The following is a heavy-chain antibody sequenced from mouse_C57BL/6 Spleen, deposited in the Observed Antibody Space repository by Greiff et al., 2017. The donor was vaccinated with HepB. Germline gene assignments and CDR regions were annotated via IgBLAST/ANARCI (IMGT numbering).Heavy chain of an antibody. Sequence: QVQLQQSGPELVKPGASVKISCKASGYAFSSSWMNWVKQRPGKGLEWIGRIYPGDGDTNYNGKFKGKATLTADKSSSTAYMQLSSLTAEDSAVYFCAREGDSSGYAWFAYWGQGTLVTVSA. V-gene: IGHV1-82*01. CDR1: GYAFSSSW. J-gene: IGHJ3*01. CDR3: AREGDSSGYAWFAY. D-gene: IGHD3-2*02. CDR2: IYPGDGDT.